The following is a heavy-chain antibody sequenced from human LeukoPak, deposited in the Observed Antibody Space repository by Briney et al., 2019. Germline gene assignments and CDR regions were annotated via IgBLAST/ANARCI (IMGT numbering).Heavy chain of an antibody. V-gene: IGHV4-4*02. J-gene: IGHJ4*02. D-gene: IGHD6-13*01. CDR3: ARNTNRDSSSWSLDY. Sequence: SETLSLTCAVSGGSISSSNWWSWVRQPPGKGLEWIGEIYHSGSTNYNPSLKSRVTISVDKSKNQFSLKLSSVTAADTAVYYCARNTNRDSSSWSLDYWGQGTLVTVSS. CDR1: GGSISSSNW. CDR2: IYHSGST.